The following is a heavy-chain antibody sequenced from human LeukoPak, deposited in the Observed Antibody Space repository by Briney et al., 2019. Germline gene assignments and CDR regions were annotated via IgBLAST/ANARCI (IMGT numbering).Heavy chain of an antibody. V-gene: IGHV1-2*02. CDR3: ASVYYDILTGTYNWFDP. CDR1: GYTFTGYY. CDR2: INPNSGGT. J-gene: IGHJ5*02. D-gene: IGHD3-9*01. Sequence: ASVKVSCKASGYTFTGYYMHWVRQAPGQGLEWMGWINPNSGGTNYAQKFQGRVTMTRDTSISTAYMELSRLRSDDTAVYYCASVYYDILTGTYNWFDPWGQGTLVTVSS.